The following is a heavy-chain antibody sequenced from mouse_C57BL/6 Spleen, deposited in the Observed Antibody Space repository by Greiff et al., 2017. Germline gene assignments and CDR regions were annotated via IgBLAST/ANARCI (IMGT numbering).Heavy chain of an antibody. J-gene: IGHJ2*01. CDR3: AREATMGHYVDY. Sequence: VQLQQSGPELVKPGASVKMSCKASGYTFTDYNMHWVKQSHGKSLEWIGYINPNNGGTSYNQKFKGKATLTVNKSSSTAYMELRSLTSEDSAVYYCAREATMGHYVDYWGQGTTLTVSS. CDR2: INPNNGGT. V-gene: IGHV1-22*01. CDR1: GYTFTDYN. D-gene: IGHD2-1*01.